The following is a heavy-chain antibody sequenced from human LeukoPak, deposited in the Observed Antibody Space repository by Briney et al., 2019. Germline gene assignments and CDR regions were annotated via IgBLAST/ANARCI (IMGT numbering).Heavy chain of an antibody. CDR1: GDSISSNDYS. J-gene: IGHJ5*02. CDR2: IYPSGST. D-gene: IGHD3-10*01. V-gene: IGHV4-30-2*01. Sequence: PSETLSLTCAVSGDSISSNDYSWSWIRQPSGKGLEWIGYIYPSGSTFYNPSLKSRVTISLDRSWNQFSLRLSSVTAADTAVYYCARYASGSYWFDPWGQGTLVTVSS. CDR3: ARYASGSYWFDP.